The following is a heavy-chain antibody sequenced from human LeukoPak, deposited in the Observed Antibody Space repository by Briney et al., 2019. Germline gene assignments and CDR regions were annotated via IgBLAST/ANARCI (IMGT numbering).Heavy chain of an antibody. V-gene: IGHV1-46*01. D-gene: IGHD3-22*01. J-gene: IGHJ4*02. CDR3: ARGGYYDSSGP. CDR1: GYSFTKYF. CDR2: INPSDGTT. Sequence: ASVKVSCKASGYSFTKYFIHWVRQAPGQGLEWMGVINPSDGTTGDAQRFQGRDTMTRDTSTSTIYMELSSLTSDDTAVYFCARGGYYDSSGPWGQGTLVTVSS.